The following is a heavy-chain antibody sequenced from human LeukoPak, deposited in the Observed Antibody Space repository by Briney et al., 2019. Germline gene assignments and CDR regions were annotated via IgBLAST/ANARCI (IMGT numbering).Heavy chain of an antibody. J-gene: IGHJ4*02. D-gene: IGHD3-22*01. CDR2: ISGSGGST. V-gene: IGHV3-23*01. Sequence: GGSLRLSCVASFNLTNVWMSWVRQAPGKGLEWVSAISGSGGSTYYADSVKGRFTISRDNSKNTLYLQMNSLRAEDTAVYYCAKSAPYYYDSSGYYYVYFDYWGQGTLVTVSS. CDR3: AKSAPYYYDSSGYYYVYFDY. CDR1: FNLTNVW.